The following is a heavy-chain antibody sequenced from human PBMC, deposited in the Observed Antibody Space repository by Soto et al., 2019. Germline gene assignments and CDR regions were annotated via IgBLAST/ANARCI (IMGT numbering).Heavy chain of an antibody. Sequence: PSETLSLTCAVYGGSFSGYYWTWIRQPPGTGLEWIGEINHNGSTNYNPSLKSRVTISVDTSKNQFSLKLTSVTAADTAVYYCAKTIRGGYSSSWYYFDYWGQGTLVTVSS. D-gene: IGHD6-13*01. CDR1: GGSFSGYY. CDR3: AKTIRGGYSSSWYYFDY. J-gene: IGHJ4*02. CDR2: INHNGST. V-gene: IGHV4-34*01.